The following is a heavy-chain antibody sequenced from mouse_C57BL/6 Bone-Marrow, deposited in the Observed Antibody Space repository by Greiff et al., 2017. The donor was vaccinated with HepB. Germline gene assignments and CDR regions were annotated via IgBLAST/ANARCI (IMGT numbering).Heavy chain of an antibody. J-gene: IGHJ3*01. Sequence: VQLQQPGAELVRPGSSVKLSCKASGYTFTSYWMHWVKQRPRQGLEWIGNIDPSDSETHYNQKFKDKATLTEDKSSSTAYMQLSSLTSEDAAVYYCARTYSNYGFAYWGQGTLVTVSA. V-gene: IGHV1-52*01. D-gene: IGHD2-5*01. CDR2: IDPSDSET. CDR3: ARTYSNYGFAY. CDR1: GYTFTSYW.